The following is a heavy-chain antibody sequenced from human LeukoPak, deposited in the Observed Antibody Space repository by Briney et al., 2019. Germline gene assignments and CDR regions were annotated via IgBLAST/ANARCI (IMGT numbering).Heavy chain of an antibody. CDR1: GGSFSGYY. CDR3: ARAPGLPFDY. CDR2: INHSGST. Sequence: SETLSLTCAVYGGSFSGYYWSWIRQPPGKGLEWIGEINHSGSTNYNPSLKSRVTISVDTSKNQFSLKLSSVTAADTAVYYCARAPGLPFDYWGQGTLVTVSS. D-gene: IGHD3/OR15-3a*01. V-gene: IGHV4-34*01. J-gene: IGHJ4*02.